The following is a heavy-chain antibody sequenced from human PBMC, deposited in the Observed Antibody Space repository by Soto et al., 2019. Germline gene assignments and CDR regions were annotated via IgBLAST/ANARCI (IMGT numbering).Heavy chain of an antibody. D-gene: IGHD6-13*01. V-gene: IGHV3-30*18. CDR2: ISYDGNDK. CDR1: GFTFTSYG. CDR3: AKDQGSSFHTFDY. J-gene: IGHJ4*02. Sequence: QVQLVESGGGVVQSGRSLRLSCAASGFTFTSYGIHWVRQAPGKGLEWVAVISYDGNDKKYADSVMGRFTISRDNSKNTLYLQLNSLRAEDTAMYYCAKDQGSSFHTFDYWGQGTLVTVSS.